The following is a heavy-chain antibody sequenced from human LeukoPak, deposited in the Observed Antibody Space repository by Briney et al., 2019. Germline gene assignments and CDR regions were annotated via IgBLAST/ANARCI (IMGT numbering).Heavy chain of an antibody. CDR1: GFTFSSHA. D-gene: IGHD5-24*01. J-gene: IGHJ4*02. V-gene: IGHV3-23*01. CDR3: AKVGDGYNVRRFDY. Sequence: PGGSLRLSCAASGFTFSSHAMSWVRQAPGKGLEWVSAISGSGGSTYYADSVKGRFTISRDNSKNTLYLQMNSLRAEDTAVYYCAKVGDGYNVRRFDYWGQGTLVTVSS. CDR2: ISGSGGST.